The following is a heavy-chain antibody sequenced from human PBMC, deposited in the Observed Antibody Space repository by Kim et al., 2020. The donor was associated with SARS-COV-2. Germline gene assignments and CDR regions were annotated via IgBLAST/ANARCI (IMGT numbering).Heavy chain of an antibody. CDR1: GCSISSYY. D-gene: IGHD3-10*01. CDR3: ARGLPLRRLWFGELFRRDAFDI. CDR2: IYYSGST. V-gene: IGHV4-59*01. J-gene: IGHJ3*02. Sequence: SETLSLTCTVSGCSISSYYWSWIRQPPGKGLEWIGYIYYSGSTNYNPSLKSRVTISVDTSKNQFSLKLSSVTAADTAVYYCARGLPLRRLWFGELFRRDAFDIWGQGTMVTVSS.